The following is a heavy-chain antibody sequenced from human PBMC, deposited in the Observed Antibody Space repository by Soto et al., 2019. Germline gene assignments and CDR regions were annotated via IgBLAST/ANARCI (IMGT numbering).Heavy chain of an antibody. CDR1: GGSITSSSHF. J-gene: IGHJ5*02. D-gene: IGHD6-25*01. Sequence: SETLSLTCTASGGSITSSSHFWGWVRQPPGKGLEWIGTIYFTGNTYYTPSLKSRLTMSIDTSKNEFSLRLNSVTAADTAVYYCAGQTFTIAAASYGTSNSFDPWRPGTLVTLST. CDR3: AGQTFTIAAASYGTSNSFDP. CDR2: IYFTGNT. V-gene: IGHV4-39*01.